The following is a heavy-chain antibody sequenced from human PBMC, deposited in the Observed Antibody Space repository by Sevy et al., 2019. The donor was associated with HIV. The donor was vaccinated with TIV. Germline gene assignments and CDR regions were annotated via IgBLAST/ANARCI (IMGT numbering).Heavy chain of an antibody. D-gene: IGHD6-13*01. V-gene: IGHV3-23*01. CDR3: AKGDSTFYGMDV. J-gene: IGHJ6*02. CDR1: GFTFGTYT. CDR2: ISGSAGTT. Sequence: GGSLRLSCAASGFTFGTYTMNWVRQAPGKGLEWVSAISGSAGTTYYADSVKDRFTISRDNSKKTVYLQMNSMRGEDTDIYYCAKGDSTFYGMDVWGQGTTVTVSS.